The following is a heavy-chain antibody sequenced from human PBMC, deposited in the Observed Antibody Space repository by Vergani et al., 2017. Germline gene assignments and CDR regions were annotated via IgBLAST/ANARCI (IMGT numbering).Heavy chain of an antibody. CDR3: GGLAVFDY. CDR2: IRSDASNK. D-gene: IGHD3-16*01. CDR1: GFTFSNYD. Sequence: QVQLVESGGGVVQPGGSLRLSCAASGFTFSNYDMHWASQAPGKGLEWVAFIRSDASNKYYGDSVKGRFTISRDNSKNTLYLQMNSLRAEDTAVYYCGGLAVFDYWGQGTLVTVSS. J-gene: IGHJ4*02. V-gene: IGHV3-30*02.